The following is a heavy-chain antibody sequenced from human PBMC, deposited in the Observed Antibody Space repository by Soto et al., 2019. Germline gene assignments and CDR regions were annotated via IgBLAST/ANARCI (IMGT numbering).Heavy chain of an antibody. J-gene: IGHJ4*02. CDR3: ARDYLYTVTTSKSYFDY. D-gene: IGHD4-17*01. CDR2: INPSGGST. Sequence: ASVKVSCKASGYTFTSYYMHWVRQAPGQGLEWMGIINPSGGSTSYAQKFQGRVTMTRDTSTSTVYMELSSLRSEDTAVYYCARDYLYTVTTSKSYFDYWGQGTLVTVSS. V-gene: IGHV1-46*01. CDR1: GYTFTSYY.